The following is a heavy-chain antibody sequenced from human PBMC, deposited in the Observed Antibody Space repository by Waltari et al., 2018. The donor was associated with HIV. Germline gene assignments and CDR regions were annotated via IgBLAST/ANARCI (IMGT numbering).Heavy chain of an antibody. CDR2: IYHSGTT. CDR1: GGSISNSKW. J-gene: IGHJ4*02. D-gene: IGHD3-10*01. Sequence: QVQLQESGPGLVKPSGTLSLTCAVSGGSISNSKWCSWVRQPPGKGLEWIGEIYHSGTTTYNPSLKSRVTISVDKSKNQFSLKLTSVTAADTAVYYCARDSALYGSGSYFYWGQGTLVTVSS. CDR3: ARDSALYGSGSYFY. V-gene: IGHV4-4*02.